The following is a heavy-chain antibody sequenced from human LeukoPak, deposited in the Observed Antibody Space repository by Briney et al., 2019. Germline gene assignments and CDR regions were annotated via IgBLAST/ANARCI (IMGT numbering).Heavy chain of an antibody. CDR2: IYYSGTT. V-gene: IGHV4-39*01. CDR3: ARHVRRLNDAFDI. D-gene: IGHD6-25*01. J-gene: IGHJ3*02. Sequence: TASETLSLTCTVSGGSISSSSYCWGWIRQPPAKGLEWIGSIYYSGTTYYNLSLRSRLTISVNTSKNQFSLNVTSVTAADTAIYYCARHVRRLNDAFDIWGQGTMVTVSS. CDR1: GGSISSSSYC.